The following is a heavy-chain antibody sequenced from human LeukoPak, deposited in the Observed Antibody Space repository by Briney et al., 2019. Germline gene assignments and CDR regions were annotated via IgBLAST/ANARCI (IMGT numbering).Heavy chain of an antibody. CDR2: ISGSGATT. J-gene: IGHJ4*02. CDR1: GFTFSSYA. Sequence: GGSLRLSCAASGFTFSSYAMSWVRQAPGEGLEWGSAISGSGATTYYADSVRGRFTISRDKSNNTLYLQMNSLRAEDTAVYYCAKDYAYYYGSGIGGFEYWGQGTLVTVSS. CDR3: AKDYAYYYGSGIGGFEY. V-gene: IGHV3-23*01. D-gene: IGHD3-10*01.